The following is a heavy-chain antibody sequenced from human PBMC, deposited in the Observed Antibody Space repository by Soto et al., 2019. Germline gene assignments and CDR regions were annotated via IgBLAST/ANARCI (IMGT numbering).Heavy chain of an antibody. J-gene: IGHJ3*02. CDR1: GGAIPGYY. CDR3: SRERGAVASTADAFDI. CDR2: VYFSGST. V-gene: IGHV4-59*01. Sequence: WETLSLTCNVSGGAIPGYYWNWIRQPPGKGLEWIGYVYFSGSTKYNPPLKSRVTILVDMSKNQFSLRLTSVTSADTAVYYCSRERGAVASTADAFDIRGQGTMVTVSS. D-gene: IGHD6-19*01.